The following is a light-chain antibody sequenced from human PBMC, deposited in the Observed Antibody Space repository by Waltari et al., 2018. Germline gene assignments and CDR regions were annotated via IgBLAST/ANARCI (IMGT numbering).Light chain of an antibody. J-gene: IGLJ3*02. V-gene: IGLV2-23*02. Sequence: QSALTQPAAVSGSPGQSVTISCTGASSDIGRYDIVSWYQQHPGNAPKLVISDVSKRSSRVSARFSGSKSGDTASLTISGLQFEDEADYYCCSYAGNYVWVFGGGTRLTVL. CDR2: DVS. CDR1: SSDIGRYDI. CDR3: CSYAGNYVWV.